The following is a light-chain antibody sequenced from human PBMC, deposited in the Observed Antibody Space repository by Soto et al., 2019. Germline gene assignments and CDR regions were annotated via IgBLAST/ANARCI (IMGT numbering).Light chain of an antibody. Sequence: EIVLTQSPGTLSLSPGERATLSCRASQSVSSSYLTWYQQKPGQAPRLLIYGASSRATGIPDRFSGSGSGXXXXXXXXXXXXXDFXVYYCQQYGSSGYTFGQGTKLEIK. CDR2: GAS. CDR1: QSVSSSY. V-gene: IGKV3-20*01. J-gene: IGKJ2*01. CDR3: QQYGSSGYT.